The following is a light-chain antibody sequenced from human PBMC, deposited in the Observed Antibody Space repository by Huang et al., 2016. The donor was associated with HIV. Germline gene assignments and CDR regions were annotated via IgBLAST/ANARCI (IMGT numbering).Light chain of an antibody. CDR2: GES. CDR3: QQYNNWPPWT. CDR1: QSVSSN. V-gene: IGKV3-15*01. J-gene: IGKJ1*01. Sequence: EMVMTQSPATLSVSPGERVTLSCRASQSVSSNLAWYQQKPGQGPRLLIYGESTRATGIPPRFSGGGSGTVFTLTISSLQSEDFAVYYCQQYNNWPPWTFGQGTKVEIK.